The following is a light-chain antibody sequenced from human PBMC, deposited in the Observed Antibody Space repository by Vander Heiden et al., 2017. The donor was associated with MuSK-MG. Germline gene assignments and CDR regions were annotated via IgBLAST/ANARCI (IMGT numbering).Light chain of an antibody. CDR3: QQYNNWPPVT. J-gene: IGKJ3*01. V-gene: IGKV3-15*01. CDR1: QSVSSN. CDR2: GAS. Sequence: EIVMTQSPTTLSVSPGERATLSCRASQSVSSNSAWYQQKPGQAPRLLIYGASTRATGIPARFSGSGSGTEFTLTISSLQSEDFAVYYCQQYNNWPPVTFGPGTKVDIK.